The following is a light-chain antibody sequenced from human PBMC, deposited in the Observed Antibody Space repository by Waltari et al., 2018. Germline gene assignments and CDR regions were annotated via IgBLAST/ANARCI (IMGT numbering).Light chain of an antibody. CDR2: GAA. CDR1: QSVSGN. CDR3: QQYNNWPWT. J-gene: IGKJ1*01. V-gene: IGKV3-15*01. Sequence: EIVMTQSPATLSVSPGESATLSCRASQSVSGNLAWYQQKPVQAPGLLIYGAASRATGIPARFSDGGYGKEFTLTISSLQSEDFAVYYCQQYNNWPWTFGQGTKVEVK.